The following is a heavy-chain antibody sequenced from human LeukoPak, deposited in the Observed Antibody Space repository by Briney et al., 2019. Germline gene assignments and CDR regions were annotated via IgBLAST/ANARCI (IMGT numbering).Heavy chain of an antibody. Sequence: GSLRLYSTVSGFTVSSNSMSWVRQAPGEGLEWVSFIYSDNTHYSDSVKGRFTISRDNSKNTLYLQMNSLRAEDTAVYYCARRAGAYSHPYDYWGQGTLVTVSS. D-gene: IGHD4/OR15-4a*01. CDR3: ARRAGAYSHPYDY. CDR2: IYSDNT. CDR1: GFTVSSNS. V-gene: IGHV3-53*01. J-gene: IGHJ4*02.